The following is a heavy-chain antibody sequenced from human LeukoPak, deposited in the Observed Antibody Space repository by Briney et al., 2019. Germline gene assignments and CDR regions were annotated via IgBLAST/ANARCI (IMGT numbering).Heavy chain of an antibody. D-gene: IGHD3-9*01. V-gene: IGHV1-2*02. CDR2: INPNSGGT. CDR3: ALGIGYFDWLSPYYYYGMDV. CDR1: GYTFTGYY. Sequence: ASVKVSCKASGYTFTGYYIHWVRQAPGQGLEWMGWINPNSGGTNYAQKFQGRVTMTRDTSISTAYMELSRLRSDDTAVYYCALGIGYFDWLSPYYYYGMDVWGQGTTVTV. J-gene: IGHJ6*02.